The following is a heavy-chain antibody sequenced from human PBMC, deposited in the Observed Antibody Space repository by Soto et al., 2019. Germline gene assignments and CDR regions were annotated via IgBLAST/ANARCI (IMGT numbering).Heavy chain of an antibody. V-gene: IGHV4-34*01. J-gene: IGHJ5*02. Sequence: SETLSLTCAVYGGSFSGYYWSWIRQPPGKGLEWIGEINHSGSTNYNPSLKSRVTISVDTSKNQFSLKLSSVTAADTAVYYCAARGDILTGYYTFWFDPWGQGTLVTVSS. CDR3: AARGDILTGYYTFWFDP. CDR1: GGSFSGYY. D-gene: IGHD3-9*01. CDR2: INHSGST.